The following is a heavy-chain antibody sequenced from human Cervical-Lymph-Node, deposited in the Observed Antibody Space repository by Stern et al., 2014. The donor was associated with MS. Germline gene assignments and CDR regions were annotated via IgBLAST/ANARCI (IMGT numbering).Heavy chain of an antibody. CDR3: VRGGYSYGYGMDV. CDR2: MHPNRGNT. CDR1: GYTFISYD. D-gene: IGHD5-18*01. V-gene: IGHV1-8*01. Sequence: QVQLGESGAEVKKPGASVKVSCKASGYTFISYDINWVRQATGQGLEWMGWMHPNRGNTGYAQRVKGRINMNRNTYISTADLELNSLRSEDTADYYCVRGGYSYGYGMDVWGQGTTVTVSS. J-gene: IGHJ6*02.